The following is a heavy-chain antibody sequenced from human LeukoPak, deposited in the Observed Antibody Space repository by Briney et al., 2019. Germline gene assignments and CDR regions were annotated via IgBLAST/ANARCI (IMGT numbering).Heavy chain of an antibody. Sequence: GGSLRLSCAASGFTFSSYAMSWVRQAPGKGLEWVSAISGSGGSTYYVDSVKGRFTISRDNSKNTLYLQMNSLRAEDTAVYYCAKSHMSGYDDGDDYWGQGTLVTVSS. CDR2: ISGSGGST. V-gene: IGHV3-23*01. CDR1: GFTFSSYA. CDR3: AKSHMSGYDDGDDY. D-gene: IGHD5-12*01. J-gene: IGHJ4*02.